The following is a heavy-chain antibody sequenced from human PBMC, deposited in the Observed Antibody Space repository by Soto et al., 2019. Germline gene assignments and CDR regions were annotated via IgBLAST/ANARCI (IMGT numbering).Heavy chain of an antibody. CDR2: ISWNSGSI. CDR1: GFTFDDYA. CDR3: AKGEVGAKGFDY. J-gene: IGHJ4*02. D-gene: IGHD1-26*01. Sequence: GGSLRLSCAASGFTFDDYAMHWVRQAPGKGLEWVSGISWNSGSIGYADSVKGRFTISRDNAKNSLYLQMNSLRAEDTALYYCAKGEVGAKGFDYWGQGTLVTVSS. V-gene: IGHV3-9*01.